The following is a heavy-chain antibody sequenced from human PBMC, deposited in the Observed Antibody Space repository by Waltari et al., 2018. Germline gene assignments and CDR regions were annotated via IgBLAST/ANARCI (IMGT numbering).Heavy chain of an antibody. CDR1: GGSFGGYG. Sequence: VQLVQSGGEVKTPGSSVKVSCTASGGSFGGYGISWVRQAPGQGREWMGVIIPMFGIPNFSQKFQDSLTITADESTNTAYMELSSLTSEDTAIYYCARHELGISQYYYNMYVWGQGTTVTISS. V-gene: IGHV1-69*12. D-gene: IGHD7-27*01. CDR2: IIPMFGIP. CDR3: ARHELGISQYYYNMYV. J-gene: IGHJ6*03.